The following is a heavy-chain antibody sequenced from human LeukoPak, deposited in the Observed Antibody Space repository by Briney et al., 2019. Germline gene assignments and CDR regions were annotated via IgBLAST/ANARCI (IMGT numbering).Heavy chain of an antibody. CDR2: IYYSGST. V-gene: IGHV4-59*01. J-gene: IGHJ5*02. CDR1: GGSISSYY. CDR3: ARGYCSSTSCYRWFDP. Sequence: SETLSLTCTVSGGSISSYYWSWIRQPPGKGLEWIGYIYYSGSTNYNPSLKSRVTISVDTSKNQFSLKPSSVTAADTAVYYCARGYCSSTSCYRWFDPWGQGTLVTVCS. D-gene: IGHD2-2*01.